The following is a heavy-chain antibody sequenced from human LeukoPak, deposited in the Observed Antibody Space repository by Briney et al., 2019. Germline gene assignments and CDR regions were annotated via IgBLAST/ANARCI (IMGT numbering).Heavy chain of an antibody. Sequence: SGTLSLTCTVSGGSISSSSYYWGWIRQPPGKGLEWIGSIYYSGSTYYNPSLKSRVTISVDTSKNQFSLKPSSVTAADTAVYYCARLWFYPGYYYDSSGYFRQDAFDIWGQGTMVTVSS. J-gene: IGHJ3*02. D-gene: IGHD3-22*01. CDR2: IYYSGST. V-gene: IGHV4-39*01. CDR1: GGSISSSSYY. CDR3: ARLWFYPGYYYDSSGYFRQDAFDI.